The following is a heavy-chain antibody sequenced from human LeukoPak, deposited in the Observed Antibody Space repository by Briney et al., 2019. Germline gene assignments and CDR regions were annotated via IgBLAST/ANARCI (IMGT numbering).Heavy chain of an antibody. Sequence: PGGSLRLSCAASGFTFSSYAMTWVRQAPGKGLEWVSALSDSGASKYYADSVKGRFTISRDNSKNTLYLQMNSLRAEDTAVYYCAKDPYYSSSWRHGFRPTYYFDYWGQGTLVTVSS. CDR2: LSDSGASK. D-gene: IGHD6-13*01. CDR3: AKDPYYSSSWRHGFRPTYYFDY. CDR1: GFTFSSYA. V-gene: IGHV3-23*01. J-gene: IGHJ4*02.